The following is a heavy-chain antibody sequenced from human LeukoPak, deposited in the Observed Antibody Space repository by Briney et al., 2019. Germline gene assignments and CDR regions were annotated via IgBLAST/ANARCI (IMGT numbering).Heavy chain of an antibody. D-gene: IGHD3-9*01. CDR2: ISSSSSYI. CDR1: GFTFSSYS. V-gene: IGHV3-21*01. CDR3: ARDILTGSSVY. J-gene: IGHJ4*02. Sequence: GGSMRLSCAASGFTFSSYSMNWVRQAPGKGLEWVSSISSSSSYIYYADSVKGRFTISRDNAKNSLYLQMKSPRAEDTAVYDCARDILTGSSVYWGQGTLVTVSS.